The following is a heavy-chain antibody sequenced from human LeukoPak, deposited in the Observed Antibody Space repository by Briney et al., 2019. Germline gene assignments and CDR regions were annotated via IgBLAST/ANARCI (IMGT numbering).Heavy chain of an antibody. CDR1: GFTFNSYS. Sequence: GGSLRLSCAASGFTFNSYSMNWVRQAPGKGLEWVSGITGSGGSTYYADSVKGRFTISRDNSKNTLYLQMNSLRAEDTAIYYCARDERLLSFLKWGQGTLVTVSS. CDR3: ARDERLLSFLK. D-gene: IGHD3-3*01. CDR2: ITGSGGST. V-gene: IGHV3-23*01. J-gene: IGHJ4*02.